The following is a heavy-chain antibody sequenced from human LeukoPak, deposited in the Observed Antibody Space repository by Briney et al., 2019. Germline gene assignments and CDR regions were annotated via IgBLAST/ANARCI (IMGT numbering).Heavy chain of an antibody. CDR2: IDYSGNT. CDR1: GGSISSTSYY. CDR3: ARQGSQEAFDY. D-gene: IGHD3-10*01. V-gene: IGHV4-39*01. J-gene: IGHJ4*02. Sequence: SETLSLTCTVSGGSISSTSYYWGWIRQPPGKGLEWIGNIDYSGNTYYNPSLKSRVTMPVGTSKNHFSLKLTSVTAADTAVYYCARQGSQEAFDYWGQGTLVTVSS.